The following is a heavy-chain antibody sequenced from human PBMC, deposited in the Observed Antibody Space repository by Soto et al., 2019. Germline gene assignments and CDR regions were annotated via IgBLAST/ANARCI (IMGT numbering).Heavy chain of an antibody. Sequence: QLQLQESGPGLVRPSETLSLTCTVSGGSMSSSNYYWGWIRQPPGKGLEWIGSIHYSGSTYYNPSLKSRVTLSVATSKNQFYLKLRSVTAADTSVYYCARHDCNSPRCGPSEIWGQGTMVTVSS. CDR1: GGSMSSSNYY. D-gene: IGHD2-2*01. CDR3: ARHDCNSPRCGPSEI. CDR2: IHYSGST. V-gene: IGHV4-39*01. J-gene: IGHJ3*02.